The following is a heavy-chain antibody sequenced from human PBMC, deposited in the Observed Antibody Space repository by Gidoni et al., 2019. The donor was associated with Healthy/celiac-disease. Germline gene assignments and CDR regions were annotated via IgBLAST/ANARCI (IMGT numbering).Heavy chain of an antibody. D-gene: IGHD6-13*01. Sequence: QVQLVESGGGVVQPGRSLRLSCAASGFTFSSYGMHWVRQAPGKGLEWVAVISYDGSNKDYADSVKGRFTISRDNSKNTLYLQMNSLRAEDTAVYYCAKDPGSSSWYLYYGMDVWGQGTTVTVSS. J-gene: IGHJ6*02. CDR3: AKDPGSSSWYLYYGMDV. V-gene: IGHV3-30*18. CDR1: GFTFSSYG. CDR2: ISYDGSNK.